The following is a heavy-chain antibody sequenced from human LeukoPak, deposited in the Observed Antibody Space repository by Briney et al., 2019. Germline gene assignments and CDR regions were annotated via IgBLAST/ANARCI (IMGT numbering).Heavy chain of an antibody. CDR3: ATSTAAAGTD. D-gene: IGHD6-13*01. Sequence: GGSLRLSCTASGFTFDDYAMHWARQAPGKGLEWVSGISWNSGTIGYADSVKGRFTISRDNAKNSLYLQMNSLRAEDTAIYYCATSTAAAGTDWGQGTLVTVSS. J-gene: IGHJ4*02. CDR1: GFTFDDYA. V-gene: IGHV3-9*01. CDR2: ISWNSGTI.